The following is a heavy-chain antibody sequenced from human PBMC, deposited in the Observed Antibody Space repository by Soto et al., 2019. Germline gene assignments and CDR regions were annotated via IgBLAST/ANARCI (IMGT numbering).Heavy chain of an antibody. Sequence: PXXSLRLSFAASGFTFSSYAMSWVPQAPGKGLEWVSAISGSGGSKYYANSVKGRFTISRDNSKNTLYLQMNSMRAEDTAVYYGAKTHTRPNWFDPWGQGTLVTVSS. CDR2: ISGSGGSK. J-gene: IGHJ5*02. CDR1: GFTFSSYA. CDR3: AKTHTRPNWFDP. V-gene: IGHV3-23*01. D-gene: IGHD3-3*01.